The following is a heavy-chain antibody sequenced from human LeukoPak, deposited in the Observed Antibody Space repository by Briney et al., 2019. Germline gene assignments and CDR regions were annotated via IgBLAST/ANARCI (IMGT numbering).Heavy chain of an antibody. CDR2: IRYDGSNK. Sequence: GGSLRLSCAASGFTFSSYGMHWVRQAPGKGLEWVAFIRYDGSNKSYADSVKGRFTISRDNSKNTLYLQMNSLRAEDTAVYYCAKDRGSMWWQGNSRFDPWGQGTLVTVSS. J-gene: IGHJ5*02. V-gene: IGHV3-30*02. CDR1: GFTFSSYG. D-gene: IGHD2-21*01. CDR3: AKDRGSMWWQGNSRFDP.